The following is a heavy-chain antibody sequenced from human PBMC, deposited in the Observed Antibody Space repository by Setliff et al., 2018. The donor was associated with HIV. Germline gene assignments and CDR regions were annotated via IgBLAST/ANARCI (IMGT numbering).Heavy chain of an antibody. J-gene: IGHJ6*03. D-gene: IGHD3-16*01. V-gene: IGHV4-59*05. CDR1: GDSFNSYY. CDR3: ARQGTYTHYMDV. Sequence: SETLSLTCTVSGDSFNSYYWFWIRQPPGEGLEYIGSIYYRGNTYYNPSLKSRVTISVDTSKNQFSLKLRSVTAADTAVYYCARQGTYTHYMDVWGKGTTVTVSS. CDR2: IYYRGNT.